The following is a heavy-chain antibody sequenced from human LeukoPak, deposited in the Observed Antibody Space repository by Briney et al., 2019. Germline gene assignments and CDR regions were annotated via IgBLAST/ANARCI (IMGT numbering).Heavy chain of an antibody. CDR2: IYTSGST. Sequence: SETLSLTCTVSGGSISSYYWSWIRQPAGKGLEWIGRIYTSGSTNYNPSLKSRVTMSVDTSKNQFSLKLSSVTAADTAVYYCARDLYSGSLDAFDIWGQGTMVTVSS. D-gene: IGHD1-26*01. V-gene: IGHV4-4*07. CDR3: ARDLYSGSLDAFDI. J-gene: IGHJ3*02. CDR1: GGSISSYY.